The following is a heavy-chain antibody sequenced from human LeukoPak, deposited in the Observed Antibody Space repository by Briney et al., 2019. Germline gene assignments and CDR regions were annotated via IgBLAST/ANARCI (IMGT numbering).Heavy chain of an antibody. CDR2: ISSSGSSI. CDR1: RFTFSDYS. D-gene: IGHD3-3*01. CDR3: ARDRNTDFWSGYYTNYFDY. V-gene: IGHV3-21*01. Sequence: GGSLRLSCAASRFTFSDYSMNWVRQAPGKGLEWVSTISSSGSSIFYAASVKGRFTISRDNAKNSLYLQMDSLRAEDTAVYYCARDRNTDFWSGYYTNYFDYWGQGTLVTVSS. J-gene: IGHJ4*02.